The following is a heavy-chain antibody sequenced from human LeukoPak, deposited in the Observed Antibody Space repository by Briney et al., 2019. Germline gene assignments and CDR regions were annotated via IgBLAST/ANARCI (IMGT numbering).Heavy chain of an antibody. V-gene: IGHV1-69*04. Sequence: GSSVKVSCKASGGTFSSYGISWVRQAPGQGLEWMGRIIPILGIANYAQKFQGRVTITADKSTSTAYMELSSLRSEDTAVYYCARDGISSTSSTDAFDIWGQGTMVTVSS. CDR1: GGTFSSYG. CDR3: ARDGISSTSSTDAFDI. CDR2: IIPILGIA. J-gene: IGHJ3*02. D-gene: IGHD2-2*01.